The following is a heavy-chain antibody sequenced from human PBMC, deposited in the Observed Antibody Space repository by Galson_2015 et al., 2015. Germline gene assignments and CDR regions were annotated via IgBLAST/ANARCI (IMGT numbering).Heavy chain of an antibody. CDR3: ARVDYYDSSGYEGAFYI. V-gene: IGHV1-69*13. J-gene: IGHJ3*02. Sequence: SVKVSCKASGGTFSSYAISWVRQAPGQGLEWMGGIIPIFGTANYAQKFQGRVTITADESTSTAYMELSSLRSEDTAVYYCARVDYYDSSGYEGAFYIWGQGTMVTVSS. D-gene: IGHD3-22*01. CDR1: GGTFSSYA. CDR2: IIPIFGTA.